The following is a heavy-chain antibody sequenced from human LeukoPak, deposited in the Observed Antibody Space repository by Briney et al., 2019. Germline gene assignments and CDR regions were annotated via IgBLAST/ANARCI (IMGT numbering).Heavy chain of an antibody. J-gene: IGHJ4*02. CDR2: ISYDGSNK. Sequence: PGGSLRLSRAASGLTFSSYAMHWVRQAPGKGLEWVAVISYDGSNKYYADSVKGRFTISRDNSKNTLYLQMNSLRAEDTAVYYCARDYEIEMAIDYWGQGTLVTVSS. V-gene: IGHV3-30*01. CDR1: GLTFSSYA. D-gene: IGHD5-24*01. CDR3: ARDYEIEMAIDY.